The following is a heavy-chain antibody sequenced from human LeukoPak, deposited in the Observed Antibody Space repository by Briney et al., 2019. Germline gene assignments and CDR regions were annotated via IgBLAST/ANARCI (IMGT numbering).Heavy chain of an antibody. CDR1: GFTFSSYF. Sequence: GGSLRLSCAASGFTFSSYFMSWVRQAPGKGLEWVANIKQDGSDKYYMDSVKGRFTISRDNAKNSLYLQMNSLRAEDTAVYYCATGRDYDFWSGYDNPKAKFYWGQGTLVTVSS. CDR3: ATGRDYDFWSGYDNPKAKFY. V-gene: IGHV3-7*01. D-gene: IGHD3-3*01. CDR2: IKQDGSDK. J-gene: IGHJ4*02.